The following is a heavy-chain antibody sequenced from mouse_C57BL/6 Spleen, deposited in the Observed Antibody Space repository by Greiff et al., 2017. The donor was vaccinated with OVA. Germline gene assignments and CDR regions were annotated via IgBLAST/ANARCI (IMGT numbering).Heavy chain of an antibody. CDR1: GYTFTSYD. CDR2: IYPRDGST. CDR3: ARGLGRGRTAWFAY. Sequence: VKLQESGPELVKPGASVKLSCKASGYTFTSYDINWVKQRPGQGLEWIGWIYPRDGSTKYNEKFKGKATLTVDTSSSTAYMELHSLTSEDSAVYFCARGLGRGRTAWFAYWGQGTLVTVSA. J-gene: IGHJ3*01. D-gene: IGHD4-1*01. V-gene: IGHV1-85*01.